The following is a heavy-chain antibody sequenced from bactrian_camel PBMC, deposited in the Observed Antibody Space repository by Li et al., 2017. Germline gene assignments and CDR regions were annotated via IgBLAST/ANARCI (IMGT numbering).Heavy chain of an antibody. V-gene: IGHV3S63*01. Sequence: VQLVESGGGSVQVGGSLRLSCVASGFTFDDSDMAWYRQAPGRECELVSSRRRDGTTYYAPSVEGRFTLSRDNAKNTVYLQMNSLKNDDTAVYYCVAERPTDCYREVVTFRYRGRGTQVTVS. CDR1: GFTFDDSD. J-gene: IGHJ6*01. CDR2: RRRDGTT. CDR3: VAERPTDCYREVVTFRY. D-gene: IGHD2*01.